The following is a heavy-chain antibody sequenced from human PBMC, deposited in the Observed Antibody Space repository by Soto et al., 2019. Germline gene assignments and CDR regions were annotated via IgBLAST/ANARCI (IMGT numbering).Heavy chain of an antibody. CDR1: GFTVSSNY. D-gene: IGHD3-10*01. V-gene: IGHV3-23*01. Sequence: PGGSLRLSCAASGFTVSSNYMSWVRQAPGKGLEWVSAISGSGGSTYYADSVKGRFTISRDNSKNTLYLQMNSLRAEDTAVYYCAKIGRSEPRGPPRGGSDYWGQGTRVTVSS. CDR3: AKIGRSEPRGPPRGGSDY. CDR2: ISGSGGST. J-gene: IGHJ4*02.